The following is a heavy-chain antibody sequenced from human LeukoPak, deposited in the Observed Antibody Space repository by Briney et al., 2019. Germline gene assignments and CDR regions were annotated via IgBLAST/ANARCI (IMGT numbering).Heavy chain of an antibody. CDR1: GYXFASYW. J-gene: IGHJ4*02. CDR2: IYPGDSDT. Sequence: ESLKISCRGSGYXFASYWIGWVRQMPGKGLEWMGIIYPGDSDTRYSPSFQGQVTISADKSISTAYLQWSSLKASDTAMYYCARRGYFGSGSYYLDYWGQGTLVTVSS. D-gene: IGHD3-10*01. V-gene: IGHV5-51*01. CDR3: ARRGYFGSGSYYLDY.